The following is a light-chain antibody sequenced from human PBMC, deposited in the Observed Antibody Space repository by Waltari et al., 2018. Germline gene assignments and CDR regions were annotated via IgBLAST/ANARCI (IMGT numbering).Light chain of an antibody. CDR3: QQTYKGPWT. CDR1: QKDSDY. J-gene: IGKJ1*01. Sequence: DIQMTQTPSSLPSSVGDTVTITCRVSQKDSDYLHWYHQRPGKAPKLLISSTLNFASCVSSCFRGSAFVSDVTHFTLTIDNLQPENFGTYTCQQTYKGPWTFGRGTDVE. CDR2: STL. V-gene: IGKV1-39*01.